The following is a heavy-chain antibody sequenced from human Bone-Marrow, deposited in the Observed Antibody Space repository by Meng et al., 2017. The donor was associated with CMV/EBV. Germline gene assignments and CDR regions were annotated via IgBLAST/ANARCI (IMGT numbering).Heavy chain of an antibody. D-gene: IGHD2-8*01. CDR3: AKDYCTSYRCYMRGFDS. Sequence: ESLKIPCVASGFTFSNYAMTRVRQVPGKGLEWVSGISGSTYYADSVKGRFTIWRDNSKNTLFLQMNSLGAEDTALYYCAKDYCTSYRCYMRGFDSWGQGTLVTVSS. CDR1: GFTFSNYA. CDR2: ISGST. V-gene: IGHV3-23*01. J-gene: IGHJ4*02.